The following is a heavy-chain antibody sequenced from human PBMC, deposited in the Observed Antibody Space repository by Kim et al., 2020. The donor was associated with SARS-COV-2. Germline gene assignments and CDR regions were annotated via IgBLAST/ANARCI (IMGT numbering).Heavy chain of an antibody. CDR3: ARDYIVGGYSYGCNWFDP. D-gene: IGHD5-18*01. Sequence: SVKVSCKASGGTFSSYAISWVRQAPGQGLEWMGGIIPIFGTANYAQKFQGRVTITADESTSTAYMELSSLRSEDTAVYYCARDYIVGGYSYGCNWFDPWGQGTLVTVSS. V-gene: IGHV1-69*13. CDR2: IIPIFGTA. CDR1: GGTFSSYA. J-gene: IGHJ5*02.